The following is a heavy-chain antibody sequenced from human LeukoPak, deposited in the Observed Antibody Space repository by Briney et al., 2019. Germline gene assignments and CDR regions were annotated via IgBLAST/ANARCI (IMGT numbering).Heavy chain of an antibody. CDR3: ARDALAGQCTPPGL. CDR1: GCTFSTYS. V-gene: IGHV3-48*01. Sequence: GGSLTLSCAVSGCTFSTYSMNWVRQAPGKGLEWVSYISSSSSTIYYADSVKGRITISRDNAKNSLYLQMNSLRAEDTAVYYCARDALAGQCTPPGLWGEGTLVTVSS. D-gene: IGHD6-19*01. CDR2: ISSSSSTI. J-gene: IGHJ4*02.